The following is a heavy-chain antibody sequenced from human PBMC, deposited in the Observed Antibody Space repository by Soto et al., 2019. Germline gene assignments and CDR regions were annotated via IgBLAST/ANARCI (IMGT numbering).Heavy chain of an antibody. CDR2: IKRKTDGGAT. CDR1: EFTFSNAW. V-gene: IGHV3-15*01. CDR3: TTVTVVDVHPDY. Sequence: EVQLVESGGGLVKPGGSLRLSCAASEFTFSNAWMSWVRQAPGKGLEWVGRIKRKTDGGATDDAAPGKGRFTISRVVSKNTLYRQMNSLKTEDTAVYYCTTVTVVDVHPDYWGQGTLVIVSS. D-gene: IGHD2-15*01. J-gene: IGHJ4*02.